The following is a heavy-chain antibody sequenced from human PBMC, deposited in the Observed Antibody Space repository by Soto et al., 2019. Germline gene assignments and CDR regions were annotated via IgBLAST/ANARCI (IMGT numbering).Heavy chain of an antibody. CDR3: ARLQINTYYYGMDV. Sequence: SETLSLTCTVSGGSISSGDYYWSWIRQPPGKGLEWIGYIYYSGSTYYNPSLKSRVTISVDTTKNQFSLKLSSVTAADTAVYYCARLQINTYYYGMDVWGQGTTVTVSS. CDR1: GGSISSGDYY. CDR2: IYYSGST. V-gene: IGHV4-30-4*01. J-gene: IGHJ6*02.